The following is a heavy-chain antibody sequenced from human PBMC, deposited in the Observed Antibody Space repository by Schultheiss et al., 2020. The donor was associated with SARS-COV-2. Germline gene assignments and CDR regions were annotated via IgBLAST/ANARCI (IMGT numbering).Heavy chain of an antibody. Sequence: SQTLSLTCAVYGGSFSGYYWSWIRQHPGKGLEWIGYIYYSGSTNYNPSLKSRVTMSVDTSKNQFSLKLSSVTAADTAVYYCARDPDYCSSTSCYNYYYYGMDVWGQGTTVTVSS. V-gene: IGHV4-59*12. J-gene: IGHJ6*02. CDR2: IYYSGST. CDR1: GGSFSGYY. CDR3: ARDPDYCSSTSCYNYYYYGMDV. D-gene: IGHD2-2*01.